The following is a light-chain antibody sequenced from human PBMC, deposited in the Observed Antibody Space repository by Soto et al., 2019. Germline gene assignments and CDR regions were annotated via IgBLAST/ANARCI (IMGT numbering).Light chain of an antibody. CDR2: DAS. J-gene: IGKJ1*01. V-gene: IGKV1-5*01. CDR1: QSISSW. Sequence: DIQMTQSPSTLSASVGDRVTITCRASQSISSWLAWYQQKPGKAPKLLIYDASSLESGVPSRFSGSGSGTEFTLTISSLQPDDFATYYCQQYNSYLWPFGQGTKVEIK. CDR3: QQYNSYLWP.